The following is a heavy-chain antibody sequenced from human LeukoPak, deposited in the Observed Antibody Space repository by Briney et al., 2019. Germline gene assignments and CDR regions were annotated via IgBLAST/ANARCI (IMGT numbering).Heavy chain of an antibody. D-gene: IGHD4-17*01. CDR3: ATDNYGGNSFDY. CDR2: INPNSGGT. CDR1: GYTFTGYY. Sequence: ASVKVSCKASGYTFTGYYMHWVRQAPGQGLEWMGWINPNSGGTNYAQKFQGRVTMTRDTSISTAYMELSRLRSDDTAVYYCATDNYGGNSFDYWGQGTLVTVSS. J-gene: IGHJ4*02. V-gene: IGHV1-2*02.